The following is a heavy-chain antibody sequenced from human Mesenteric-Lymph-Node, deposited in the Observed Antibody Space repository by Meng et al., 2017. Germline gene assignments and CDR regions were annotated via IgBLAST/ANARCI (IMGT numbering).Heavy chain of an antibody. CDR1: GYTFTSYG. CDR3: ARTRGYSYGYGGYNFDY. Sequence: HVQLCQSVAEVKTPGPSGKVSCKATGYTFTSYGISWVRQAPGQGLEWMGWISAYNGNTNYAQKLQGRVTMTTDTTTSTAYMELRSLRSDDTAVYYCARTRGYSYGYGGYNFDYWGQGTLVTVSS. V-gene: IGHV1-18*01. J-gene: IGHJ4*02. CDR2: ISAYNGNT. D-gene: IGHD5-18*01.